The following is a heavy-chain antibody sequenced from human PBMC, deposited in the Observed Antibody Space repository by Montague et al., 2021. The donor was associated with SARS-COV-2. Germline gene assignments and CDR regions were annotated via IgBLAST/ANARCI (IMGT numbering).Heavy chain of an antibody. CDR3: ARGCPSYFGAGRHCYGMDV. CDR2: ISDSGST. CDR1: GTSITSYY. D-gene: IGHD3-10*01. J-gene: IGHJ6*02. Sequence: SETRSLTCSVSGTSITSYYWNWVRQPPGKGLEWIGYISDSGSTNYSPSLKSRVTMSVDTSKNQMSLKLTSVTAADTAVYYCARGCPSYFGAGRHCYGMDVWGQGTTVTVSS. V-gene: IGHV4-59*01.